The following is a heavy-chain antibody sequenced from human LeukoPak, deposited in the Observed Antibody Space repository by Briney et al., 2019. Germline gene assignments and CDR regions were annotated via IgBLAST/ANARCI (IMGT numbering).Heavy chain of an antibody. CDR1: GGSISSYY. CDR3: ARSSVTTGRYYFDY. V-gene: IGHV4-59*01. Sequence: TTSETLSLTCTVSGGSISSYYWSWIRQPPGKGLEWIGYIYYSGSTNYNPSLKSRVTISVDTSKNQFSLKLSSVTAEDTAVYYCARSSVTTGRYYFDYWGQGTLVTVSS. CDR2: IYYSGST. D-gene: IGHD4-17*01. J-gene: IGHJ4*02.